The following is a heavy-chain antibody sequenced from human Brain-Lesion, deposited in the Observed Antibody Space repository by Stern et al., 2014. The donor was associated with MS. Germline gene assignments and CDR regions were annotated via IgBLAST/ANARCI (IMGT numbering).Heavy chain of an antibody. CDR3: ARDPRRGGLSGYYHGLDV. CDR2: IYQSGSA. D-gene: IGHD2/OR15-2a*01. J-gene: IGHJ6*02. CDR1: GASISNTQW. V-gene: IGHV4-4*02. Sequence: QLQLQESGPGLVKPSGTLSLTCAISGASISNTQWWTWVRQSPGKGLEWIGEIYQSGSANYNSFLRSRVPISVDRSKNSFSLKLNSVTAADTAVYYCARDPRRGGLSGYYHGLDVWGPGTTVTVSS.